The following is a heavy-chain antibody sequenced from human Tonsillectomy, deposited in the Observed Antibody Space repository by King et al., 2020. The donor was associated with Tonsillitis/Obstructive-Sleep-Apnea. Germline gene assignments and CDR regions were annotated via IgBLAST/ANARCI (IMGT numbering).Heavy chain of an antibody. CDR2: IYSSGST. J-gene: IGHJ3*02. CDR3: ARHPGVNGAFDI. V-gene: IGHV4-39*01. CDR1: GGSISSSSYY. D-gene: IGHD3-10*01. Sequence: LQLQESGPGLVKPSETLSLTCTVSGGSISSSSYYWGWIRQPPGKGLEWIGSIYSSGSTYYNPSLKSRVTISVDTSKNQFSLKLSSVTAADTAVYYCARHPGVNGAFDIWGQGTMVTVSS.